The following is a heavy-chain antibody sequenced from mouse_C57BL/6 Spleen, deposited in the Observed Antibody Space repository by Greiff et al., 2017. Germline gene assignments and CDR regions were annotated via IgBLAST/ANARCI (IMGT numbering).Heavy chain of an antibody. CDR2: IDPENGDT. CDR1: GFNIKDDY. V-gene: IGHV14-4*01. D-gene: IGHD1-1*01. J-gene: IGHJ3*01. Sequence: VQLQQSGADLVRPGASVKLSCTASGFNIKDDYMHWVKQRPEQGLEWIGWIDPENGDTEYAPKFQGKATITADTSSNTAYLQLSSLTSEDTAVYCCTTGTVVATRAWFAYWGQGTLVTVSA. CDR3: TTGTVVATRAWFAY.